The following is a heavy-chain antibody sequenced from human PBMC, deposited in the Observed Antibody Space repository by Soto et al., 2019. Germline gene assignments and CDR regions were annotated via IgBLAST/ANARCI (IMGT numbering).Heavy chain of an antibody. D-gene: IGHD6-19*01. CDR2: ISWNSGSI. Sequence: EVQLVESGGGLVQPGRSLRLSCAASGFTFDDYAMHWVRQAPGKGLEWVSGISWNSGSIGYADSVKGRFTFSRDNAKNSLYLQMNSVRAEDTALYYCAKTYSSGWWGDAFDIRGQGTMVTVSS. V-gene: IGHV3-9*01. CDR3: AKTYSSGWWGDAFDI. J-gene: IGHJ3*02. CDR1: GFTFDDYA.